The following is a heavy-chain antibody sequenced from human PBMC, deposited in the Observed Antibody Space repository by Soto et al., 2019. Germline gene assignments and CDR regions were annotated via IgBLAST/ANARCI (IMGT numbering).Heavy chain of an antibody. V-gene: IGHV3-7*01. CDR2: IKQDGSEK. D-gene: IGHD2-15*01. CDR1: GFTFSSYW. CDR3: ARSGGYCSGGSCPLNYYSYYYMDV. Sequence: GWSLRLSCAASGFTFSSYWMSWVRQAPGKGLEWVANIKQDGSEKYYVDSVKGRFTISRDNAKNSLYLQMNSLRAEDTAVYYCARSGGYCSGGSCPLNYYSYYYMDVWGKGTTVTVSS. J-gene: IGHJ6*03.